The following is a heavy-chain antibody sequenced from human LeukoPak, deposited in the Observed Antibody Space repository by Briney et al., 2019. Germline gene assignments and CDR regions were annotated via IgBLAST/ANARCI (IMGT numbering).Heavy chain of an antibody. CDR3: ARESGVVTKKSYYYYYMDV. CDR2: IYTSGST. J-gene: IGHJ6*03. Sequence: PSETLSLTCTVSGGSISSYYWSWIRQPAGKGLEWIGRIYTSGSTNYNPSLKSRVTMSVDTSKNQFSLKLSSVTAADTAVYYCARESGVVTKKSYYYYYMDVWGKGTTVTVSS. D-gene: IGHD3-3*01. V-gene: IGHV4-4*07. CDR1: GGSISSYY.